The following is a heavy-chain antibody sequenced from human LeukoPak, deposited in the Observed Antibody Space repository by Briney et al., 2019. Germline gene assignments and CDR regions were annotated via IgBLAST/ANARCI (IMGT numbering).Heavy chain of an antibody. Sequence: SGGSLRLSCAASGFTFNNYWMTWVRQGPGKGLEWVANIKPGGNEKYYVDSVKGRFTISRDNAKNSLYLQMSNLRAEDTAVYFCARGGGLDVWGQGATVTVSS. CDR2: IKPGGNEK. CDR3: ARGGGLDV. J-gene: IGHJ6*02. D-gene: IGHD3-16*01. V-gene: IGHV3-7*03. CDR1: GFTFNNYW.